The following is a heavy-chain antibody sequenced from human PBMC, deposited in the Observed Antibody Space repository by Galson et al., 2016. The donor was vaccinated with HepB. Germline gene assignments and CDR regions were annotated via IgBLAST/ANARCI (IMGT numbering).Heavy chain of an antibody. CDR2: IRSSGDFT. CDR3: SREADGARMDV. D-gene: IGHD3-16*01. V-gene: IGHV3-23*01. CDR1: GFIFNTYT. J-gene: IGHJ6*03. Sequence: SLRLSCAASGFIFNTYTMSWVRQAPGQGLEWVAAIRSSGDFTQYADSVEGRFTNSRDNSKNTLFLQMNSLRAEDTAVYYWSREADGARMDVWGKGTTVTVSS.